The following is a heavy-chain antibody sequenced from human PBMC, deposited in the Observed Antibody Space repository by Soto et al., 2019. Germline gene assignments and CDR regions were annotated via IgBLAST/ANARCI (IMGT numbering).Heavy chain of an antibody. Sequence: QLQLQESGPGLVKPSETLSLTCTVSGGSISSSSYYWGWIRQPPGKGLEWIGSIYYSGSTYYNPSLRSRVTTAVDTSKNQFPRKLSSVTAVDTAVYYCARHDITYYYGSGSPRGFDPWGQGTLVTVSS. CDR1: GGSISSSSYY. D-gene: IGHD3-10*01. J-gene: IGHJ5*02. CDR2: IYYSGST. V-gene: IGHV4-39*01. CDR3: ARHDITYYYGSGSPRGFDP.